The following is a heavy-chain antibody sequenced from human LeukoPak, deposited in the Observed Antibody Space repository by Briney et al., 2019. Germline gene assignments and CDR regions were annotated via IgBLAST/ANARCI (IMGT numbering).Heavy chain of an antibody. D-gene: IGHD3-22*01. J-gene: IGHJ4*02. Sequence: SETLSLTCTVSGGSITSSSYYWSWIRQPPGKGLEWIGYIYYSGSTNYSPSLKSRVTISVKTSKNQFSLKLSSVTAADTAVYYCARVTGYMIEDYFGYWGRGTLVTVSS. CDR1: GGSITSSSYY. CDR3: ARVTGYMIEDYFGY. CDR2: IYYSGST. V-gene: IGHV4-61*01.